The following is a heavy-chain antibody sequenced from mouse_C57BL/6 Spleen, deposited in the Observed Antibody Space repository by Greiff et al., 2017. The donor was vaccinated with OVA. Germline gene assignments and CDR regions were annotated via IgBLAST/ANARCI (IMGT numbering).Heavy chain of an antibody. CDR2: ISYDGSN. D-gene: IGHD1-1*01. Sequence: EVKLMESGPGLVKPSQSLSLTCSVTGYSITSGYFWYCLRPFPGNKLEWMGYISYDGSNNYKPFLNNRISITRDTTKKQFFLKLNSVTTEDTATYYCARRLRTVLFDDWGQGTPLTVSS. CDR3: ARRLRTVLFDD. J-gene: IGHJ2*01. CDR1: GYSITSGYF. V-gene: IGHV3-6*01.